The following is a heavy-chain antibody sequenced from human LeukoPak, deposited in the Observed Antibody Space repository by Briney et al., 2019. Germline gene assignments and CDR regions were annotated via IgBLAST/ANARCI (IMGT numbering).Heavy chain of an antibody. CDR1: GFTFHHYA. CDR3: AKDKAPHYSGYDWDLDF. D-gene: IGHD5-12*01. CDR2: ISWNSASI. J-gene: IGHJ4*02. Sequence: GRSLRLSCAASGFTFHHYAIHWVRQVPGKGLEWVSGISWNSASIGYADSVKGRFTISRDNAKNSVYLQMNSLRAEDTALYYCAKDKAPHYSGYDWDLDFWGQGTLVTVSS. V-gene: IGHV3-9*01.